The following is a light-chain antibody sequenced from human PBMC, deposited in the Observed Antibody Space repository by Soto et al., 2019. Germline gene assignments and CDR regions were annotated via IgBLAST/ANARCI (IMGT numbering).Light chain of an antibody. J-gene: IGKJ4*01. V-gene: IGKV1-8*01. CDR3: QQYYSYPLT. CDR2: AAS. CDR1: QGISSY. Sequence: AIRMTQSPSSFSASTGDRVTITCRASQGISSYLAWYQQKPGKAPKLLIYAASTLKSGVPSRFSGSGSATDFTLTISCLQSEDFATYYCQQYYSYPLTFGGGTKVEIK.